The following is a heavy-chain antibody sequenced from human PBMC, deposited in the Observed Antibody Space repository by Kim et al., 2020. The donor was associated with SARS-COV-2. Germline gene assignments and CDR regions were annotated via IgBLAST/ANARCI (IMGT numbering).Heavy chain of an antibody. Sequence: GGSLRLSCATSGFHFNSCAMTWVRQPPGKGLEWVSVIVGSGDSTAYADSVMGRFIISRDNSNNLLYLQMNSLRADDTAVYYCVQVRNRPYCGQGPLVIV. CDR3: VQVRNRPY. D-gene: IGHD1-1*01. J-gene: IGHJ4*02. V-gene: IGHV3-23*01. CDR1: GFHFNSCA. CDR2: IVGSGDST.